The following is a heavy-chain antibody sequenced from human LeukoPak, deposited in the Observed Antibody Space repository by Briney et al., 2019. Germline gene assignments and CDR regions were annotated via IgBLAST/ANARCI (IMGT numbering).Heavy chain of an antibody. CDR1: GFSFSTYW. Sequence: GGSLRLSCEASGFSFSTYWMHWVRQAPGKELVWVSRISGDGSSIDYADSVKGRFTISRDNAKNTLYLQMNSLRDEDTSVYYCATISRSVSYHFDYWGKGTTVTVSS. J-gene: IGHJ4*03. CDR2: ISGDGSSI. D-gene: IGHD1-26*01. CDR3: ATISRSVSYHFDY. V-gene: IGHV3-74*01.